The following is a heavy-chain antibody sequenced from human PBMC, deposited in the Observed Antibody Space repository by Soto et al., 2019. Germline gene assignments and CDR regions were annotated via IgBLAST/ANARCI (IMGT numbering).Heavy chain of an antibody. D-gene: IGHD4-17*01. CDR3: ARTNGDLDY. CDR2: ISTQSGNK. V-gene: IGHV1-8*01. CDR1: GYTFSSYD. Sequence: QVQLVQSGAEVKKPGASVKVACKTSGYTFSSYDINWVRQGTGQGLEWMGWISTQSGNKGYAQKFQGRITMTRDTSISTAYMESSSLRSDDTALYYCARTNGDLDYWGQGTLVTVSS. J-gene: IGHJ4*02.